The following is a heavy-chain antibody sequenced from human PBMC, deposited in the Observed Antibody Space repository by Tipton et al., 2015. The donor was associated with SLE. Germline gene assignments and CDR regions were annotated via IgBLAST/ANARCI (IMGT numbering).Heavy chain of an antibody. V-gene: IGHV4-4*02. J-gene: IGHJ2*01. D-gene: IGHD1-26*01. CDR3: ARTYSVSYWYFDL. CDR1: GGSISSNYW. CDR2: IYHRGAT. Sequence: TLSLTCAVSGGSISSNYWWSWVRQSPGKGLQWIGEIYHRGATNYNPSLNSRGTISLDKSRNPFSLTLNSVTAADTAIYYCARTYSVSYWYFDLWGRGTLVTVSS.